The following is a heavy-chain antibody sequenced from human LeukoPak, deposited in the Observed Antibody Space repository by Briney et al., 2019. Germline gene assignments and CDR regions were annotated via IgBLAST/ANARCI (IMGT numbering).Heavy chain of an antibody. CDR1: GGTFSSYA. V-gene: IGHV1-69*04. D-gene: IGHD3-22*01. Sequence: SVKVSCKASGGTFSSYAISWVRQAPGQGLEWMGRIIPILGTANYAQKFQGRVTITADKSTSTAYMELSSLRSEDTAVYYCARGESSGYIHLDYWGQGTLVTVSS. J-gene: IGHJ4*02. CDR2: IIPILGTA. CDR3: ARGESSGYIHLDY.